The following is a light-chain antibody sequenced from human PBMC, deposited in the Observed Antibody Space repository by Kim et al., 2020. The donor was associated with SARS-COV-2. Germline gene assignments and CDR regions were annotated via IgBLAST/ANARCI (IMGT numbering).Light chain of an antibody. CDR3: SSYAGKKNVL. Sequence: ATISHPGTRNSVGDYNHVSWYQQHPGNAPKLMIYQVTNRPSGVPDRFSGSKSGNTASLTVSGLQAEDEGYYYCSSYAGKKNVLFGGGTKLTVL. CDR1: RNSVGDYNH. V-gene: IGLV2-8*01. CDR2: QVT. J-gene: IGLJ2*01.